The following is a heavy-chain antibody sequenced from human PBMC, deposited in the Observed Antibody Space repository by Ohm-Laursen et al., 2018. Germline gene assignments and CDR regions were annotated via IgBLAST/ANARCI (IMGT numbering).Heavy chain of an antibody. Sequence: ASVKVSCKPSVYTFTSYGISWVRQAPGQGLEWMGWISAYNGNTNYAQKLQGRVTMTTDTSTSTAYMELRSLRSDDTAVYYCARDKRASSGTNPLWYWGQGTLVTVSS. V-gene: IGHV1-18*01. D-gene: IGHD6-19*01. CDR1: VYTFTSYG. CDR3: ARDKRASSGTNPLWY. CDR2: ISAYNGNT. J-gene: IGHJ4*02.